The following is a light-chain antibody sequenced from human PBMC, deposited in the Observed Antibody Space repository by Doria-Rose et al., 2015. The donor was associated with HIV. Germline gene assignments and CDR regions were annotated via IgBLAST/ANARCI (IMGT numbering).Light chain of an antibody. CDR2: GAS. CDR1: QSVSTD. Sequence: DIVMTQSPETLSVSPGESATLSCRASQSVSTDLAWYQHKPGQAPRLLIWGASTRATGIPARFSGNGSGTEFTLTISSLQSEDFAIYFCHQYNNWPTFGQGTRLDIK. J-gene: IGKJ5*01. CDR3: HQYNNWPT. V-gene: IGKV3-15*01.